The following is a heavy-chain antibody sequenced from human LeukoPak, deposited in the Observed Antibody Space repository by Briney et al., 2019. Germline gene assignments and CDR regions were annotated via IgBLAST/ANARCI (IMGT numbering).Heavy chain of an antibody. D-gene: IGHD3-3*01. Sequence: GGSLRLSCAASGFTFSNHAMNWVRQAPGKGLEWVSAISGSGGSTYYADSVKGRFTISRDNSKNTLYLQMNSLRAEDTAVYYCAKRLEWKHAFDIWGQGTMVTVS. J-gene: IGHJ3*02. CDR3: AKRLEWKHAFDI. CDR1: GFTFSNHA. CDR2: ISGSGGST. V-gene: IGHV3-23*01.